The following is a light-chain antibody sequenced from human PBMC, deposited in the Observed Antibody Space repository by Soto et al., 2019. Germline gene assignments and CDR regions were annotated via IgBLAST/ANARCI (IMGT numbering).Light chain of an antibody. CDR3: AAWDDTLNGPV. J-gene: IGLJ2*01. V-gene: IGLV1-36*01. Sequence: QSVLTQPSSVSEAPRQRVTISCSGNSSNIGNNAVNWYQQVPGKAPKLLIYYDDLLPSGVSDRFSGSKSGTSASLAISGLQSEDEADYYCAAWDDTLNGPVFGGGTKVTVL. CDR1: SSNIGNNA. CDR2: YDD.